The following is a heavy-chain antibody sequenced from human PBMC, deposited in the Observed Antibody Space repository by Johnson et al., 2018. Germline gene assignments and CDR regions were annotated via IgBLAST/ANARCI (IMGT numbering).Heavy chain of an antibody. J-gene: IGHJ3*02. CDR1: GFTFSSYS. V-gene: IGHV3-48*02. Sequence: VQLVESGGGLIQPGGSLRLSCAASGFTFSSYSMNWVRQAPGKGLEWVAYISSINTIHYAESVKGRFTISRDNAKNSLDLQMNSLGDEETAVYYCARELSGAFDIWGQGTMVTVSS. CDR2: ISSINTI. CDR3: ARELSGAFDI. D-gene: IGHD2-15*01.